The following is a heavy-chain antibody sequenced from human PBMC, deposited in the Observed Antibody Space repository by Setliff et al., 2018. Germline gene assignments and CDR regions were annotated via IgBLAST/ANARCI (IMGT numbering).Heavy chain of an antibody. CDR3: AGQGPIFGSGLIPGFDQ. D-gene: IGHD3-3*01. V-gene: IGHV3-23*01. Sequence: GGSLRLSCAASGFTFTDYAMTWVRQAPGKGLGWVSSVSVSGDNTYYTDSVKGRFTTSRDNSKNTLSLQMSSLRTEDTAIYFCAGQGPIFGSGLIPGFDQWGQGTMVTVS. J-gene: IGHJ4*02. CDR2: VSVSGDNT. CDR1: GFTFTDYA.